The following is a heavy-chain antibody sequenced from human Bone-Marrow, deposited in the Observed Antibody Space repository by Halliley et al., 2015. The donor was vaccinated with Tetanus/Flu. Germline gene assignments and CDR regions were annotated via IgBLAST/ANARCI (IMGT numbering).Heavy chain of an antibody. J-gene: IGHJ2*01. D-gene: IGHD2-21*01. CDR2: IYYSGST. CDR3: ARRGSGDYWYFDL. V-gene: IGHV4-59*01. Sequence: EWIGYIYYSGSTSYNPSLKNRVPISVDKSKNQFSLKLRSMTAADTAVYYCARRGSGDYWYFDLWGRGTLVTVSS.